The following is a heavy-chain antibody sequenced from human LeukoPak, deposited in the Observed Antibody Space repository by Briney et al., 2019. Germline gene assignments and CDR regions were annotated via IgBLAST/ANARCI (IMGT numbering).Heavy chain of an antibody. D-gene: IGHD3-10*01. CDR3: ARDSGGFDY. Sequence: GGSLRLSCAASGFTFSSYWMSWVRQAPGKGLEWVSYITSTSSTIYYADSVKGRFTISRDNAKNSLYLQMNSLRADDTALYYCARDSGGFDYWGQGTLVTVSS. CDR1: GFTFSSYW. CDR2: ITSTSSTI. V-gene: IGHV3-48*04. J-gene: IGHJ4*02.